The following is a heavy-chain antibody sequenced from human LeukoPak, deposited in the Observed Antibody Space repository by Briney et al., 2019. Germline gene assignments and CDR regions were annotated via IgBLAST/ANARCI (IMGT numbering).Heavy chain of an antibody. CDR1: GFTFSSYG. Sequence: GGSLRLSCATSGFTFSSYGMQWVRQAPGKGLEWVAFIQYDATKKFYAESVRGRFTISRDNSRDTLYLQINSLRPEDTAVYHCAKDAGVLRDNVQHLDHWGQGTLVTVSS. J-gene: IGHJ4*02. CDR3: AKDAGVLRDNVQHLDH. V-gene: IGHV3-30*02. CDR2: IQYDATKK. D-gene: IGHD2-8*01.